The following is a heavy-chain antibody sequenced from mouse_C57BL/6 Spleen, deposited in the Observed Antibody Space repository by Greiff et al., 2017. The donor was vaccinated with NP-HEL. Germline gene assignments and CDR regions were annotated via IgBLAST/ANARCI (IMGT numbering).Heavy chain of an antibody. CDR3: AIDSSGFAY. J-gene: IGHJ3*01. V-gene: IGHV5-17*01. CDR2: ISSGSSTI. CDR1: GFTFSDYG. D-gene: IGHD3-2*02. Sequence: EVKLMESGGGLVKPGGSLKLSCAASGFTFSDYGMHWVRQAPEKGLEWVAYISSGSSTIYYADTVKGRFTISRDNAKNTLFLQMTSLRSEDTAMYYCAIDSSGFAYWGQGTQVTVSA.